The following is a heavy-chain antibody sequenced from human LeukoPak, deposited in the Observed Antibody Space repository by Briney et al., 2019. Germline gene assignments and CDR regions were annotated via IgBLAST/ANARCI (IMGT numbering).Heavy chain of an antibody. CDR3: ARSNYGSGSRFSYWYFDL. CDR1: GFTFSSYS. V-gene: IGHV3-48*02. Sequence: PGGSLRLSCAASGFTFSSYSMNWVRQAPGKGLEWVSYISSSSNTIFYSDSVKSRFTISRDNAKNSLYLQMNSPRDEDTAVYYCARSNYGSGSRFSYWYFDLWGRGTLVTVSS. J-gene: IGHJ2*01. D-gene: IGHD3-10*01. CDR2: ISSSSNTI.